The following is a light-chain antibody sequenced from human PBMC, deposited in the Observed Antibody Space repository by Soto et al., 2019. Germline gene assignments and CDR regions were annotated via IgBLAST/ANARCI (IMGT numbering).Light chain of an antibody. V-gene: IGKV1-33*01. Sequence: DIQMTQSPSSLSASVGDRVTITCQASQDISNYLNWYQQMPATPPKLLIYDASTLQPGVPSRVSGSGSGTHFTLTITNLQPEDIPTYYCQQYDYVPLTFGGGTKVEI. CDR1: QDISNY. CDR2: DAS. J-gene: IGKJ4*01. CDR3: QQYDYVPLT.